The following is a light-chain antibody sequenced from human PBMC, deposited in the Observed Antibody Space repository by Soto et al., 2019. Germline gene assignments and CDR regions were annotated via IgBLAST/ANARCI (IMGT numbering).Light chain of an antibody. Sequence: EIVMTQSPATLSVPLGERFTLSCLASQSVSSNLAWYQQKPGQAPRLLIFGAYRGATGVPARFRGSGSGTEFTLTISSLQSEDFAVYYCQQYHNRPRTFGPGTKVDIK. V-gene: IGKV3-15*01. CDR2: GAY. J-gene: IGKJ1*01. CDR1: QSVSSN. CDR3: QQYHNRPRT.